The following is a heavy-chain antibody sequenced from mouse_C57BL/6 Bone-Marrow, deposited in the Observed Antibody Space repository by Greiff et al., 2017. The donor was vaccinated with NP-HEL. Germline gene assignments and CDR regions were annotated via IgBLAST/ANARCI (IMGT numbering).Heavy chain of an antibody. CDR2: IDPEDGDT. CDR1: GFNINDYY. J-gene: IGHJ3*01. CDR3: TRYYYGSTVAY. Sequence: VQLQQSGAELVRPGASVKLSCTASGFNINDYYMHWVKQRPEQGLEWIGRIDPEDGDTEYAPKFQGKATMTADTSSNTAYLQLSSLTSDDTAVYYCTRYYYGSTVAYWGQGTLVTVSA. V-gene: IGHV14-1*01. D-gene: IGHD1-1*01.